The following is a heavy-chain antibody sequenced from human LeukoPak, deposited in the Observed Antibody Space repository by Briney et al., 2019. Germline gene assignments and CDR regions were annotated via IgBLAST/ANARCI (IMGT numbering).Heavy chain of an antibody. V-gene: IGHV1-46*01. Sequence: ASVKVSCKAPGDTLITYYMHWVRQAPGQGLEWMGIINPSDGTTGYAQKFQGRITMTRDTATSALYMELSSLRSDDTALYFCARDRLMGLAGKAYYYNGMDVWGQGTTVTVSS. D-gene: IGHD6-19*01. CDR2: INPSDGTT. J-gene: IGHJ6*02. CDR3: ARDRLMGLAGKAYYYNGMDV. CDR1: GDTLITYY.